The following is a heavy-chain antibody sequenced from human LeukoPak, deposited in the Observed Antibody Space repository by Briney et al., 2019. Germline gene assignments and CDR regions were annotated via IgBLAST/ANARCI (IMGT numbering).Heavy chain of an antibody. V-gene: IGHV4-59*11. CDR2: IFYSGRT. Sequence: SETLSLTCTVSGGSISSHYWSWVRQAPGKGLEWIGYIFYSGRTNYSPSLKSRVTISIDTSKNQFSPRLTSVTPADTAVYFCARAGDYSKSTGGWFDPWGQGTLVTVSS. CDR1: GGSISSHY. CDR3: ARAGDYSKSTGGWFDP. D-gene: IGHD4-11*01. J-gene: IGHJ5*02.